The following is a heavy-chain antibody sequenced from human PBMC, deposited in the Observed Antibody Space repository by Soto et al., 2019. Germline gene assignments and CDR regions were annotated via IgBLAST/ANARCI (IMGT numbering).Heavy chain of an antibody. D-gene: IGHD6-13*01. V-gene: IGHV3-30*18. CDR3: AKDPQQLGYFDY. Sequence: PGGSLRLSCAASGFTFSSYVMHWVRQAPGKGLEWVAVISYDGSNKYYADSVKGRFTISRDNSKNTLYLQMNSLRPEDTAVYYCAKDPQQLGYFDYWGQGTLVTVSS. CDR1: GFTFSSYV. CDR2: ISYDGSNK. J-gene: IGHJ4*02.